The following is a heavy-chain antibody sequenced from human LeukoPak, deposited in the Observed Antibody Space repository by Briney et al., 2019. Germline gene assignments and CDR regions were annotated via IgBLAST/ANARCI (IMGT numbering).Heavy chain of an antibody. V-gene: IGHV5-10-1*01. CDR3: ATSVFGSSYSFDY. Sequence: GESLKISCKGSGYSFTSYWISWVRQMPGKGLEWMGSIDPSDSYTNYSPSFQGHVTISADKSISTAYLQWSSLKASDTAMYYCATSVFGSSYSFDYWGQRTLVTVSS. D-gene: IGHD6-13*01. J-gene: IGHJ4*02. CDR2: IDPSDSYT. CDR1: GYSFTSYW.